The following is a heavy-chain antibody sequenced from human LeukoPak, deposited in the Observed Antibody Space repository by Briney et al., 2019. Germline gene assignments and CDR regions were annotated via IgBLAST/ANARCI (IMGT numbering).Heavy chain of an antibody. CDR2: INPSGGST. D-gene: IGHD1-26*01. J-gene: IGHJ5*02. V-gene: IGHV1-46*01. Sequence: GASVKVSCKASGYTFTSYYMHWVRQAPGQGLEWMGIINPSGGSTSYAQKFQGRVTMTRDMSTSTDYMELSSLRSEDTAVYYCARAGGVGIHGPWGQGTLVTVSS. CDR3: ARAGGVGIHGP. CDR1: GYTFTSYY.